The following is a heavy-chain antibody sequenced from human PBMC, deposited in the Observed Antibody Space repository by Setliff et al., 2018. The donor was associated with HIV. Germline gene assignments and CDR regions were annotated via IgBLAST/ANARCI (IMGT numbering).Heavy chain of an antibody. CDR2: INAGNGNT. D-gene: IGHD6-19*01. CDR3: ARAPHVAVAGTSGFDY. V-gene: IGHV1-3*01. Sequence: ASVKVSCKASGYTFTSYAMHWVRQAPGQRLEWMGWINAGNGNTKYSQKFQGRVTITRDTSASTAYMELSSLRSDDTAVYYCARAPHVAVAGTSGFDYWGQGTLVTVS. CDR1: GYTFTSYA. J-gene: IGHJ4*02.